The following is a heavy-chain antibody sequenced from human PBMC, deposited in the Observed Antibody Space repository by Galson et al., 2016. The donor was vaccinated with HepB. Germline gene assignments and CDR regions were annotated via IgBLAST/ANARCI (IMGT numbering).Heavy chain of an antibody. CDR1: GFTFSSYA. CDR2: IWHDGSKK. Sequence: SLRLSCAASGFTFSSYAMYWVRQAPDKGLEWVEVIWHDGSKKYYADSVKGRFTFSRDDSKNTLYLQMNSLRAADTAVYYCATDGSWGSASCPGSHPCGLDVWGQGTTVTVSS. D-gene: IGHD2-2*01. J-gene: IGHJ6*02. V-gene: IGHV3-33*08. CDR3: ATDGSWGSASCPGSHPCGLDV.